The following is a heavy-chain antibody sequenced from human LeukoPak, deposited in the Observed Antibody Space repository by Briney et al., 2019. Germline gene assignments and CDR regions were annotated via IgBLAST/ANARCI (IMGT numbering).Heavy chain of an antibody. CDR2: IYWNDDK. Sequence: SGPTLVNPTQTLTLTCTFSGFSLSTSGVGVGWIRQPPGKALKWLALIYWNDDKRYSPSLKSRLTITKDTSKNQVVLTMTNMDPVDTATYYCAHMALTYYYGSGSLYFDYWGQGTLVTVSS. V-gene: IGHV2-5*01. CDR3: AHMALTYYYGSGSLYFDY. J-gene: IGHJ4*02. D-gene: IGHD3-10*01. CDR1: GFSLSTSGVG.